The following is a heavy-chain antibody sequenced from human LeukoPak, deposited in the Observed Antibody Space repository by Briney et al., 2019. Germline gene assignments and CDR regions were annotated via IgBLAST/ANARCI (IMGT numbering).Heavy chain of an antibody. Sequence: SETLSLTCTVSGGSISSYYWSWIRRPPGKGLEWIGNIYYSGSTNYNPSLKSRVTILLDTSKNQFSLKLRSVTAADTAMYYCARGPLYGSASYYFDYWGQGILVTVSS. J-gene: IGHJ4*02. CDR1: GGSISSYY. CDR2: IYYSGST. D-gene: IGHD3-10*01. V-gene: IGHV4-59*08. CDR3: ARGPLYGSASYYFDY.